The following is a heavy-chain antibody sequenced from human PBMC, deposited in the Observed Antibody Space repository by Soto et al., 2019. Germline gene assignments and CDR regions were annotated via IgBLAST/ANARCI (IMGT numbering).Heavy chain of an antibody. CDR3: AAVAGTSAFVGYFEY. Sequence: QGLLVQSGAEVKKPGSSVKVSCKAPGGTLSTYTLTWLRQAPGQGPEWMGRIIPALDVEDYAQQFQGRVTITADTSTSTAYMERHSLRSDDTAVYYCAAVAGTSAFVGYFEYWGQGTLVTVAS. CDR1: GGTLSTYT. CDR2: IIPALDVE. J-gene: IGHJ4*02. D-gene: IGHD6-19*01. V-gene: IGHV1-69*02.